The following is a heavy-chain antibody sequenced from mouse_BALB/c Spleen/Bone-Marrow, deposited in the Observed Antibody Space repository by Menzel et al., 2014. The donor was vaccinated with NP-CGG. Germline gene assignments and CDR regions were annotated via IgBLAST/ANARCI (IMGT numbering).Heavy chain of an antibody. J-gene: IGHJ1*01. CDR2: ICNKATGYTT. Sequence: VMLVGSGVGLLHPVGSVSFSCANSGFTFTDYYLSWVRQPPGKALGWLGFICNKATGYTTEVSASVKGRFNISRGNSQSLLYLHMNTLRAEDSATYYWARDINYGNSWYFDCWGAGTTGTVAS. V-gene: IGHV7-3*02. CDR3: ARDINYGNSWYFDC. D-gene: IGHD2-1*01. CDR1: GFTFTDYY.